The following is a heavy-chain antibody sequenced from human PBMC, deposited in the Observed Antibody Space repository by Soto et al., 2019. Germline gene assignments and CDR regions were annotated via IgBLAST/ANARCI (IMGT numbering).Heavy chain of an antibody. CDR1: RYTFTSYY. CDR2: IKPSGGST. CDR3: ARGDEPYDSSGYWAY. Sequence: ASVKVSCKASRYTFTSYYMHWVRQAPGRGLEWMGIIKPSGGSTSYAQKFQGRVTMTRDTSTSTVYMELSSLRSEYTAVYYCARGDEPYDSSGYWAYWGQGTLVTVSS. D-gene: IGHD3-22*01. V-gene: IGHV1-46*01. J-gene: IGHJ4*02.